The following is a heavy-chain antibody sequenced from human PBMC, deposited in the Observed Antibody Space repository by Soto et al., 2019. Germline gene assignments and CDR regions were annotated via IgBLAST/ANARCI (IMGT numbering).Heavy chain of an antibody. V-gene: IGHV4-59*01. J-gene: IGHJ6*02. CDR1: GGSISSYY. D-gene: IGHD1-26*01. CDR3: ASGTYSGSYYYGMDV. CDR2: IYYSGST. Sequence: PSETLSLTCTVSGGSISSYYWSWIRQPPGKGLEWIGYIYYSGSTNYNPSLKSRVTISVDTSKNQFSLKLSSVTAADTAVYYCASGTYSGSYYYGMDVWGQGTTVTVSS.